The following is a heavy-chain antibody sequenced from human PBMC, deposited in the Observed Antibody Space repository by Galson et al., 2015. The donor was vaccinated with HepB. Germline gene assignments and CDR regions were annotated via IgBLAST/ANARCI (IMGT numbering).Heavy chain of an antibody. J-gene: IGHJ4*02. CDR1: GFNFNRYG. V-gene: IGHV3-30*18. CDR2: ISYDGERR. D-gene: IGHD6-6*01. Sequence: SLRLSCAASGFNFNRYGMHWVRQAPGKGLEWVAVISYDGERRNYGDSAKGRFIISRDNSRNTVSIEMNLLRVEDTAVYYCAKGDVAYSSTSGGFHYWGQGTLVAVS. CDR3: AKGDVAYSSTSGGFHY.